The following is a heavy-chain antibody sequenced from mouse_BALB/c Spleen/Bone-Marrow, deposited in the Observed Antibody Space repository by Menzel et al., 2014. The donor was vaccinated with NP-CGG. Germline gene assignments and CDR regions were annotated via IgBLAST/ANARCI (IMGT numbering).Heavy chain of an antibody. CDR2: FYPGNSDT. V-gene: IGHV1-5*01. D-gene: IGHD1-1*02. Sequence: EVQRVESGTVLTRPGASVKMSCKASGYSFTSYWMHWVKQRPGQGLEWIGAFYPGNSDTSYNQKFKGKAKLTAVTSATTAYMEFSSLTNEDSAVYYCTRVTMAMDYWGQGTSVTVSS. CDR1: GYSFTSYW. CDR3: TRVTMAMDY. J-gene: IGHJ4*01.